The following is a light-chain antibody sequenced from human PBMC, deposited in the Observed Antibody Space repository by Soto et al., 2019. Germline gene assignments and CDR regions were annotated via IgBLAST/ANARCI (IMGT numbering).Light chain of an antibody. CDR2: SAS. J-gene: IGKJ1*01. CDR1: QSVSSS. CDR3: QQYNDGLTST. Sequence: EIGVTNAPTNLSRSPQYIATLSYRASQSVSSSLAWYQQNPGQAPRLLIYSASTRATGIQARFSGSGSGTEFTLTISSLQSEDFAVYYCQQYNDGLTSTFGQGTKVDIK. V-gene: IGKV3-15*01.